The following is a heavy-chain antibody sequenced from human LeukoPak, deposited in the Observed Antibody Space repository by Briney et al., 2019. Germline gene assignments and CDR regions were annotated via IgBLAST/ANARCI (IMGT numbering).Heavy chain of an antibody. CDR2: LRFDGSNE. Sequence: GGSLRLSCAASGFNFRGYALHWVRLVPGKGLEWVAFLRFDGSNEKYAESLKGRFTISRDNSKDTLYLQINTLRVDDSAVYYCAKEGYVNGVVDYWGQGTLVTVSS. CDR1: GFNFRGYA. J-gene: IGHJ4*02. D-gene: IGHD2-15*01. CDR3: AKEGYVNGVVDY. V-gene: IGHV3-30*02.